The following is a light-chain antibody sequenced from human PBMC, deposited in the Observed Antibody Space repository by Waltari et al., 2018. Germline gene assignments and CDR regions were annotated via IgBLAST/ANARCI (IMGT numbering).Light chain of an antibody. CDR1: QPVSIY. CDR3: QEIYSTSRTVT. CDR2: TVS. J-gene: IGKJ4*01. V-gene: IGKV1-39*01. Sequence: DIQMTQSPSSLSASVGDSITITCRASQPVSIYLNWYQQKPGKAPKLLIYTVSTLQSGVPSRFSCSGSGTEFTLTISSLQPEDFATYYCQEIYSTSRTVTFGGGTKVEI.